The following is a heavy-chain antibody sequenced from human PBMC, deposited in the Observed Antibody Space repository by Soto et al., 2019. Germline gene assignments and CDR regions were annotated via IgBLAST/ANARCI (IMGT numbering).Heavy chain of an antibody. D-gene: IGHD1-26*01. CDR2: IWYDGSNK. J-gene: IGHJ1*01. CDR3: AREPYSGTPPGAEYFQH. CDR1: GFTFSSYG. V-gene: IGHV3-33*01. Sequence: GGSLRLSCAASGFTFSSYGMHWVRQAPGKGLEWVAVIWYDGSNKYYADSVKGRFTISRDNSKNTLYLQMNSLRAEDTAVYYCAREPYSGTPPGAEYFQHWGQGTLVTVSS.